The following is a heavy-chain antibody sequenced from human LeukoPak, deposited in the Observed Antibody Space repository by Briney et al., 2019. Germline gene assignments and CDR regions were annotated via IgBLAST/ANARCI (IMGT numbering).Heavy chain of an antibody. J-gene: IGHJ5*02. CDR3: IVVVPAEPWLGGGWFDP. D-gene: IGHD2-2*01. CDR2: IYYSGST. Sequence: PSETLSLTCTVSGGSISSSSYYWGWIRQPPGKGLEWIGSIYYSGSTYYNPSLKSRVTISVDTSNNQFSLKLSSVTAADTAVYYCIVVVPAEPWLGGGWFDPWGQGTLVTVSS. CDR1: GGSISSSSYY. V-gene: IGHV4-39*07.